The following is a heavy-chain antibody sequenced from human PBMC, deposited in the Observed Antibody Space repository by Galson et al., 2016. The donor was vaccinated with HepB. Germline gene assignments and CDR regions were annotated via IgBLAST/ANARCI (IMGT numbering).Heavy chain of an antibody. CDR3: SRRGYDILTDTYYYYGMDV. D-gene: IGHD3-9*01. J-gene: IGHJ6*02. V-gene: IGHV4-39*07. CDR2: IFHSGST. Sequence: SETLSLTCNVSGGSISNRSYFWAWIRQPPGKGLEWIGEIFHSGSTNYNPSLKSRVTISVDNSKNQFSLKLSSVTAADTAVYFCSRRGYDILTDTYYYYGMDVGGQGTTVTVSS. CDR1: GGSISNRSYF.